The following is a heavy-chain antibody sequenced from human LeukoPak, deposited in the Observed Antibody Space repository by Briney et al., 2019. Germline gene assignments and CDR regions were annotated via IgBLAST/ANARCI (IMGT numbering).Heavy chain of an antibody. CDR2: ISFDGNNT. J-gene: IGHJ4*02. V-gene: IGHV3-30*04. D-gene: IGHD6-13*01. Sequence: PGGSLRLSCAASGFTFYSYAIHWVRQSPGKGLECLAVISFDGNNTYYTDSVRGRFTISRDNSQNTMDLQMNSLRPEDTAIYYCARDVSSSWYYLDYWGQGALVTVSS. CDR1: GFTFYSYA. CDR3: ARDVSSSWYYLDY.